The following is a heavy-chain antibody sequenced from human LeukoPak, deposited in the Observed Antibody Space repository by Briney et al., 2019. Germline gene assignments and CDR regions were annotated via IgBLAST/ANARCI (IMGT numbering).Heavy chain of an antibody. CDR2: INPSGGST. D-gene: IGHD5-12*01. CDR1: GYTFTSYY. J-gene: IGHJ4*02. V-gene: IGHV1-46*01. Sequence: ASVKVSCKASGYTFTSYYMHWVRQAPGQGLEWMGIINPSGGSTSYAQKFQGRVTMTRDMSTSTVYMELSSLRSEDAAVYYCARSLYSGNDVGDYWGQGTLVTVSS. CDR3: ARSLYSGNDVGDY.